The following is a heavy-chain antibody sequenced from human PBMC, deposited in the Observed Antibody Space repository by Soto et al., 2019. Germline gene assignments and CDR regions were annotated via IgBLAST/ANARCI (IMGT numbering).Heavy chain of an antibody. J-gene: IGHJ4*02. CDR2: IIPILGIA. CDR1: GGTFSSYT. Sequence: GASVKVSCKASGGTFSSYTISWVRQAPGQGLEWMGRIIPILGIANYAQKFQGRVTITADKSTSTAYMELSSLRSEDTAVYYCASLWENWNDVMDDYWGQGTLVTVSS. V-gene: IGHV1-69*02. CDR3: ASLWENWNDVMDDY. D-gene: IGHD1-1*01.